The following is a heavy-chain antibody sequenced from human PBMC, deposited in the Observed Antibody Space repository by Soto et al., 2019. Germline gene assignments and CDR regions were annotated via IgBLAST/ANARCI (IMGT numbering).Heavy chain of an antibody. CDR2: INPNSGGT. D-gene: IGHD3-3*01. J-gene: IGHJ5*02. Sequence: ASVKVACKASGYTFTGYYMHWVRQAPGQGLEWMGWINPNSGGTNYAQKVQGRVTMTRDTSISTAYMELSRLRSDDTAVYYCARVSVFGARLFDPWGQGILVTVSS. CDR1: GYTFTGYY. CDR3: ARVSVFGARLFDP. V-gene: IGHV1-2*02.